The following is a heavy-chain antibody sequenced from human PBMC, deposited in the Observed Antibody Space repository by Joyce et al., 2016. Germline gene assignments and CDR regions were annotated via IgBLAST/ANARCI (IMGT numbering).Heavy chain of an antibody. CDR1: GFTFSSYW. J-gene: IGHJ6*02. CDR3: ARTGGSYYDYYYYGLDV. Sequence: EVQLVESGGGLVQPGGSLRLSCTASGFTFSSYWMHWVRQVSGKGLVRVVHISSDESSTGYADSVKGRFTISRDNAKNTLYLHMNSLRTEDTAVYYCARTGGSYYDYYYYGLDVWGQGTTVIVSS. CDR2: ISSDESST. V-gene: IGHV3-74*01. D-gene: IGHD1-26*01.